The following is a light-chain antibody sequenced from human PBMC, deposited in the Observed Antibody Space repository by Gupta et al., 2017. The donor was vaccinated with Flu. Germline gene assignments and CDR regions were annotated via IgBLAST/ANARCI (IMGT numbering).Light chain of an antibody. CDR3: AARDTSLDAPV. CDR2: SNN. CDR1: RSNIGRNT. Sequence: SRSNIGRNTVNWYQQLPGTAPHLLIYSNNERPSGVPDRISGSKSGTSASLAISGLQSEDEADYFCAARDTSLDAPVFGGGTKLTVL. V-gene: IGLV1-44*01. J-gene: IGLJ2*01.